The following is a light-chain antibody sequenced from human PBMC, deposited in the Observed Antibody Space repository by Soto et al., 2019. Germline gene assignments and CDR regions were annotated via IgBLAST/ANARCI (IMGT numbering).Light chain of an antibody. V-gene: IGKV1-5*03. J-gene: IGKJ1*01. Sequence: DIQMTQSPSTLSASVGDRVTITCRASQSISSWLAWYQQKPGKAPKLLIYKASSLESGVPSRFSGNGSGTAFTLTISSLQPDDFATYYCQRYNSYSWTVGQGTKVQIK. CDR2: KAS. CDR1: QSISSW. CDR3: QRYNSYSWT.